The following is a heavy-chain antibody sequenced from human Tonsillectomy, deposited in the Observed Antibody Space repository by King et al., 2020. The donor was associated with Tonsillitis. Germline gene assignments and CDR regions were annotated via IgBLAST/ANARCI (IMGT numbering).Heavy chain of an antibody. D-gene: IGHD6-13*01. CDR1: GLTFSNYA. J-gene: IGHJ4*02. Sequence: QVQLVESGGGVVQPGRSLRLSCAASGLTFSNYAMHWVRQAPGKGLEWVAVISYDGSHKHYADSVKSRFTISRDSSKNTLYLQMNSLRAEDTAVYYCARDRSIAAAGTLDYWGQGTLVTVSS. CDR2: ISYDGSHK. CDR3: ARDRSIAAAGTLDY. V-gene: IGHV3-30*04.